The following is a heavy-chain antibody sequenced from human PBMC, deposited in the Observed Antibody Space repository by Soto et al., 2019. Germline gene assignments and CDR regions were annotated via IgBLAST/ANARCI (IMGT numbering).Heavy chain of an antibody. CDR1: GFTVSSNY. CDR3: ARDRRYCGGDCLYGMDV. CDR2: IYSGGST. D-gene: IGHD2-21*02. V-gene: IGHV3-53*04. Sequence: GGSLRLSCAASGFTVSSNYMSWVRQAPGNGLEWVSVIYSGGSTYYADSVKGRFTISRHNSKNTLYLQMNSLRAEDTAVYYCARDRRYCGGDCLYGMDVWGQGTTVTVSS. J-gene: IGHJ6*02.